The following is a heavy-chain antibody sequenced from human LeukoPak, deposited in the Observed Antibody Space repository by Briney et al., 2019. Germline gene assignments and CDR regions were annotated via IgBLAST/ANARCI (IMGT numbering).Heavy chain of an antibody. CDR2: IFHSGSS. D-gene: IGHD3-10*01. J-gene: IGHJ5*02. CDR1: GDSISSGDYS. V-gene: IGHV4-30-2*01. Sequence: SETLPLTCAVSGDSISSGDYSWSWIRQPSGKGLEWIGYIFHSGSSYYNPSLKSRVTISVDRSKNQFSLRLTSVTAADTAVYYCARELWFVNAPGSWFDPWGQGTLVTVSS. CDR3: ARELWFVNAPGSWFDP.